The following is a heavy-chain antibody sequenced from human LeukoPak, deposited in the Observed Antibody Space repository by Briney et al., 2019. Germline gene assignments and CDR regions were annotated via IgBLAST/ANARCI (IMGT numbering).Heavy chain of an antibody. Sequence: SETLSLTCTVSGGSISSGSYYWSWIRQPAGKGLEWIGRIYTSGSTNYNPSLKSRVTISVDTSKNQFSLKLSSVAAADTAVYYCARGIYGGKDYNWFDPWGQGTLVTVSS. CDR3: ARGIYGGKDYNWFDP. CDR1: GGSISSGSYY. V-gene: IGHV4-61*02. D-gene: IGHD4-23*01. J-gene: IGHJ5*02. CDR2: IYTSGST.